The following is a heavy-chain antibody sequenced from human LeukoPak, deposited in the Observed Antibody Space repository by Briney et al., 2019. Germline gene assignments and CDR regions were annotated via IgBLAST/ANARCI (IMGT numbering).Heavy chain of an antibody. Sequence: GGSLRLSCAASGFTFSSYSMNWVRQAPGKGLEWVSSISSSSSYIYYADSVKGRFTISRDNAKNSLYLQMNSLRAEDTAVYYCATDYSSGWYEDYWGQGTLVTVSS. J-gene: IGHJ4*02. CDR3: ATDYSSGWYEDY. D-gene: IGHD6-19*01. CDR1: GFTFSSYS. V-gene: IGHV3-21*01. CDR2: ISSSSSYI.